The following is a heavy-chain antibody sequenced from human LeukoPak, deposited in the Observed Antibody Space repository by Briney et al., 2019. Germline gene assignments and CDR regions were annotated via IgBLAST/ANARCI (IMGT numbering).Heavy chain of an antibody. J-gene: IGHJ4*02. V-gene: IGHV3-48*01. Sequence: PGGSLRLSCAASGFTFSSYSMNWVRQAPGKGLEWVSYISSSSSTIYYADSVKGRFTISRDNSKNTLYLQMNSLRAEDTAVYYCARGVEANWVFVYWGQGTLVTVSS. D-gene: IGHD7-27*01. CDR3: ARGVEANWVFVY. CDR2: ISSSSSTI. CDR1: GFTFSSYS.